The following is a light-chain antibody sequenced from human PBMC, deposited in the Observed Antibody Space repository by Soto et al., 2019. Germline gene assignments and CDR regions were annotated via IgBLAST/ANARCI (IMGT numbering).Light chain of an antibody. Sequence: EIVLTQSPATLSLSPGERATLSCRASQSVTSYLAWYQQRPGQAPRLLIYDASNRATGIPARFSGSGSGTDFILTISSLEPEDFAFYYCQQRSNWPRYTFGQGTKLEIK. CDR3: QQRSNWPRYT. CDR1: QSVTSY. CDR2: DAS. V-gene: IGKV3-11*01. J-gene: IGKJ2*01.